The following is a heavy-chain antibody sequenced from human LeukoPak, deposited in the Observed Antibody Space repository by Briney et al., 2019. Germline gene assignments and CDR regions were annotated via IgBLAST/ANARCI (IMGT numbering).Heavy chain of an antibody. J-gene: IGHJ4*02. CDR2: IYYSGST. Sequence: SETLSLTCTVSGGSISSSSYYWGWIRQPPGKGLEWIGSIYYSGSTYYNPSLKSRATISVDTSKNQFSLKLSSVTAADTAVYYCAREVWAGSGSLKFDYWGQGTLVTVSS. V-gene: IGHV4-39*07. CDR1: GGSISSSSYY. D-gene: IGHD3-10*01. CDR3: AREVWAGSGSLKFDY.